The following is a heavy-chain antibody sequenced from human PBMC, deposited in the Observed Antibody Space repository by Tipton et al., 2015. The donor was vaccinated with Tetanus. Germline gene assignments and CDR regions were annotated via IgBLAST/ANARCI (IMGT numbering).Heavy chain of an antibody. Sequence: QLVQSGAEVKKPGESLKISCQGSGYNFIYHSIGWVRQMPGKGLEWMGIVDPRDSQATYGPSFQGQVTLSADRSINVAYLQWGSLKASDTGLYYCARRRSAVLSGAYHWYFDLWGRGTLVGVSS. V-gene: IGHV5-51*01. J-gene: IGHJ2*01. CDR2: VDPRDSQA. D-gene: IGHD3-3*01. CDR3: ARRRSAVLSGAYHWYFDL. CDR1: GYNFIYHS.